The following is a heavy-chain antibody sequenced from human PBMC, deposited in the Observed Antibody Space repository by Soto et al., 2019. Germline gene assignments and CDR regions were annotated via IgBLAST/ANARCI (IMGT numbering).Heavy chain of an antibody. D-gene: IGHD3-22*01. CDR1: GFTFSSYL. V-gene: IGHV3-7*03. CDR3: ARGLDYYDSSGQTLDY. J-gene: IGHJ4*02. CDR2: IKQDGSEK. Sequence: GGSLRLSCAASGFTFSSYLMSWVRQSPGKGLEWVANIKQDGSEKYYVDSVKGRFTISRDNAKNSLYLQMNSLRAEDTAVYYCARGLDYYDSSGQTLDYWGQGTLVTVSS.